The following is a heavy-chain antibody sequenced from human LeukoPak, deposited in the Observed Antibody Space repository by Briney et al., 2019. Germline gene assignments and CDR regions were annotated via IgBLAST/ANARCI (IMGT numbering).Heavy chain of an antibody. V-gene: IGHV4-30-4*08. D-gene: IGHD5-24*01. CDR3: AETVGGDGYNSV. J-gene: IGHJ4*02. CDR1: GDSISSRDYY. Sequence: SETLSLTCSVSGDSISSRDYYWSWIRQPPGKGLEWIGYIYYSGSTSYNPSLKSRVTISVDTSKNQFSLRLSSVTAADTAVYYCAETVGGDGYNSVWGQGTLVTVSS. CDR2: IYYSGST.